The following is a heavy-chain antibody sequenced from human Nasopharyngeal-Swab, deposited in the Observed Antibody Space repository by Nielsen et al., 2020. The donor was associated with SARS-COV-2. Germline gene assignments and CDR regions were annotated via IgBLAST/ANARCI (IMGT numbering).Heavy chain of an antibody. CDR2: IYYSGSA. CDR3: ASCLGDAFDI. J-gene: IGHJ3*02. Sequence: WIRQPPGKGLEWIGSIYYSGSAYYNPSLKSRITISVDTSKIKFSLKLISVTAADTAVYYCASCLGDAFDIWGQGTMVTVSS. V-gene: IGHV4-39*01.